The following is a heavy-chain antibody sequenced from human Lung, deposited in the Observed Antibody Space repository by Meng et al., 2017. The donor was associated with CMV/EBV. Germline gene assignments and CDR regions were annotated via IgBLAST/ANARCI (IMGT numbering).Heavy chain of an antibody. Sequence: SVKVSXKASGGTFRSYAISWVRQAPGQGLEWMGGIIPILGIANYAQKFQGRVTFTVDKSTSTAYMELSSLRSEDTAVYYRARGDIVVVPAAIPAYFDYWGQGTLVXVSS. D-gene: IGHD2-2*02. V-gene: IGHV1-69*10. CDR3: ARGDIVVVPAAIPAYFDY. CDR2: IIPILGIA. CDR1: GGTFRSYA. J-gene: IGHJ4*02.